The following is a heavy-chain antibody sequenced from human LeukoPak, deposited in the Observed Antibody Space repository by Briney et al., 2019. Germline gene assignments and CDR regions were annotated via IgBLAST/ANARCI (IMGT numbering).Heavy chain of an antibody. CDR1: GFTFSNYG. CDR3: ARVGGGDGSGWSTTDY. CDR2: IRYDGNNK. D-gene: IGHD6-19*01. Sequence: PGGSLRLSCGASGFTFSNYGMLWVRQAPGKGLEWVAFIRYDGNNKLYADSMKGRFTISRDNAKNSLYLQMKSLRVEDTAMYYCARVGGGDGSGWSTTDYWGQGTLVTISS. V-gene: IGHV3-30*02. J-gene: IGHJ4*02.